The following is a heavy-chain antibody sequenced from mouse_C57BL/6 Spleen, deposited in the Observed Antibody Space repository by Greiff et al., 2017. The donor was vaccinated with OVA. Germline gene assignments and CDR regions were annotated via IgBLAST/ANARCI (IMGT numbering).Heavy chain of an antibody. CDR1: GYTFTDYY. V-gene: IGHV1-76*01. J-gene: IGHJ3*01. CDR3: ARSHSSGFAY. Sequence: VKLMESGAELVRPGASVKLSCKASGYTFTDYYINWVKQRPGQGLEWIARIYPGSGNTYYNEKFEGKATLTAEKSSSTAYMQLSSLTSEDSAVYFCARSHSSGFAYWGQGTLVTVSA. D-gene: IGHD3-2*02. CDR2: IYPGSGNT.